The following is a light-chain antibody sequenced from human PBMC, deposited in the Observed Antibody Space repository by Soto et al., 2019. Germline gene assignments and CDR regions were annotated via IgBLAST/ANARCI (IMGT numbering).Light chain of an antibody. CDR3: SSYATSDIVV. V-gene: IGLV2-14*01. CDR2: EVS. CDR1: SSDIGGYHY. Sequence: QSALTQPASVSGSPGQSITISCTGTSSDIGGYHYVSWYQQHPGKAPKLIIFEVSDRPSGVSDRFSGSKSGNTASLTISGLQAEEEADYYCSSYATSDIVVFGGGTKLTVL. J-gene: IGLJ2*01.